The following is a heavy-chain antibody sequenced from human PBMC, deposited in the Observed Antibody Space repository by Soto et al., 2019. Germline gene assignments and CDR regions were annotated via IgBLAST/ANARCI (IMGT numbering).Heavy chain of an antibody. D-gene: IGHD3-22*01. CDR1: GFTFSGSA. CDR2: IRSKANSYAT. Sequence: GGSLRLSCAASGFTFSGSAMHWVRQASGKGLEWVGRIRSKANSYATAYAASVKGRFTISRDDSKNTAYLQMNSLKTEDTAVYYCTRGLLYYYDSSGYGSDYWGQGTLVTVSS. V-gene: IGHV3-73*01. J-gene: IGHJ4*02. CDR3: TRGLLYYYDSSGYGSDY.